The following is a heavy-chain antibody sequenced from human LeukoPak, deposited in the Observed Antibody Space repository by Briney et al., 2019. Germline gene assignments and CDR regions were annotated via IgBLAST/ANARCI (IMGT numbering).Heavy chain of an antibody. CDR3: AREWELLRWYFDL. D-gene: IGHD1-26*01. CDR2: ISSSSSTI. Sequence: GGSLRLSCAASGFTFSSYSMNWVRQAPGKGLEWVSYISSSSSTIYYADSVKGRFTISRDNAKNSLYLQMNSLRAEDTAVYYCAREWELLRWYFDLWGRGTLVTVSS. V-gene: IGHV3-48*04. J-gene: IGHJ2*01. CDR1: GFTFSSYS.